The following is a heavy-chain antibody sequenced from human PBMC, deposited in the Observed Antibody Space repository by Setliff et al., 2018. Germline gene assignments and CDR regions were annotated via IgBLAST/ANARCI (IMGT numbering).Heavy chain of an antibody. D-gene: IGHD3-10*01. CDR2: IHHSGKA. CDR1: GFSISSGYY. Sequence: SETLSLTCAVSGFSISSGYYWGWIRQPPGKGLEWIVNIHHSGKAYYNPSLKSRVTMSVDTSKNHVSLKLSSVTAADTAVYYCARGVTLIRGLVSLDYWGQGTLVTVS. J-gene: IGHJ4*02. V-gene: IGHV4-38-2*01. CDR3: ARGVTLIRGLVSLDY.